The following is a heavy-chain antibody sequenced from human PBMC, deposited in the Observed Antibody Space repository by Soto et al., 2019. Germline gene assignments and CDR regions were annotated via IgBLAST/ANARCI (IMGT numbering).Heavy chain of an antibody. J-gene: IGHJ6*02. CDR3: ARLRFLEWLLGYYYGMDV. Sequence: QVQLQESGPGLVKPSQTLSLTCTVSGGSISSGDHHWILIRQQPGKGLEWIGYIYFSGSTYYNPSLKSRVTISVNTSKNQFSLRLTSVTAADTAVYYCARLRFLEWLLGYYYGMDVWGQGTTVTVSS. CDR1: GGSISSGDHH. CDR2: IYFSGST. D-gene: IGHD3-3*01. V-gene: IGHV4-31*03.